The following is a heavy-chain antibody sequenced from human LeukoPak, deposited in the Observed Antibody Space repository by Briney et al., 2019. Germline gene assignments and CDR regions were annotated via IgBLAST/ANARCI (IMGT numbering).Heavy chain of an antibody. V-gene: IGHV3-21*01. Sequence: GGSLRLSCAASGFTFASSTMSWVRQAPGKGLEWVSSMSPDSNYIYYADSVKGRFTISRDNAKNSLYLQMNSLRADDTAVYYCAKGMDSSGYYYKVFDYWGQGTLVTVSS. CDR1: GFTFASST. J-gene: IGHJ4*02. CDR3: AKGMDSSGYYYKVFDY. CDR2: MSPDSNYI. D-gene: IGHD3-22*01.